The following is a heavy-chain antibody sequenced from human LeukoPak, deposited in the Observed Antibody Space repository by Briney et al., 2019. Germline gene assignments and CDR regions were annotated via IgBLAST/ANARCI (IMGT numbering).Heavy chain of an antibody. D-gene: IGHD2-2*01. CDR2: ISGSGGST. J-gene: IGHJ4*02. Sequence: PGGSLRLSCAASGFTFSSYAMSWVRQAPGKGLEWVSAISGSGGSTYYADSVKGRFTISRDNSKNYMDLQMNSLRAEDTAVYYCAKDLIYCSSTSYYEPGGYYYVYWGQGTLVTASS. CDR3: AKDLIYCSSTSYYEPGGYYYVY. CDR1: GFTFSSYA. V-gene: IGHV3-23*01.